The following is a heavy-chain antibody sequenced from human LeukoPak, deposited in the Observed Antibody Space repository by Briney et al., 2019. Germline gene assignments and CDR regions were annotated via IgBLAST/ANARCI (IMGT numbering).Heavy chain of an antibody. J-gene: IGHJ4*02. V-gene: IGHV4-61*02. CDR2: IHNSGGT. CDR1: GASISSGSSY. CDR3: ARNGYGSGSSW. Sequence: SETLSLTCTVSGASISSGSSYWSWIRQPAGEGLEWIGRIHNSGGTIYNPSLNSRVTISVDTSKNQVSLKLTSVTAADTAVYYCARNGYGSGSSWWGQGTLVTVSS. D-gene: IGHD3-10*01.